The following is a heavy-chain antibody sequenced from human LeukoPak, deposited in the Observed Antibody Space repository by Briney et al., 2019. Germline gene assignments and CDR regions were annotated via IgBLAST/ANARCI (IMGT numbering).Heavy chain of an antibody. V-gene: IGHV4-59*01. J-gene: IGHJ3*02. D-gene: IGHD2-21*01. Sequence: SETLSLTCTVSGGSISSYYWSWIRQPPGKGLEWIGYIYYSGSTNYNPSLKSRVTISVDTSKNQFSLKLSSVTAADTAVYYCASISGLVVAAFDIWGQGTMVTVSS. CDR2: IYYSGST. CDR3: ASISGLVVAAFDI. CDR1: GGSISSYY.